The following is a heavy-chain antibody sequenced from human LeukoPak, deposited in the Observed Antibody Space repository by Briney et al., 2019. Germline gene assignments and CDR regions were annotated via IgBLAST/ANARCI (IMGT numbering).Heavy chain of an antibody. CDR2: ISDSDNSM. D-gene: IGHD1-14*01. CDR3: AREAEEAFDI. J-gene: IGHJ3*02. V-gene: IGHV3-21*01. Sequence: KAGGSLRLSCAASGFTLRSYSMNWVRQAPWKGLEWVSSISDSDNSMYYASSVKGRFTMSRDNTKNSLYLQMNSLRAEDTAVYYCAREAEEAFDIWGQGTMVTDSS. CDR1: GFTLRSYS.